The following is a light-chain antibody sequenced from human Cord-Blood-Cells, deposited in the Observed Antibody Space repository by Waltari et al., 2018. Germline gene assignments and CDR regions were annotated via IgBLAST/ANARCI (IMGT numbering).Light chain of an antibody. CDR2: GAS. CDR3: QQYGSSPWT. V-gene: IGKV3-20*01. Sequence: EIVLTQSPGTLSLSPGERATLSCRASQSVSSSYLAWYQHKPGQAPRLLIYGASRRATGIPDRFSGSGSGTDFTLTISRLEPEDFAVYYCQQYGSSPWTFGQGTKVEIK. J-gene: IGKJ1*01. CDR1: QSVSSSY.